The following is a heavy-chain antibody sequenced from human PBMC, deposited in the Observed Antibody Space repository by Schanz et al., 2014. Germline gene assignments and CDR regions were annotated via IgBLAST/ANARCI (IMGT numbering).Heavy chain of an antibody. D-gene: IGHD3-10*01. Sequence: QVQLVESGGGVVQPGRSLRLSCAASGFMFSSYGMHWVRQAPGKGLEWVGVISYDGSKKSYADSVKGRFTISSDNSKSTLYLQMSSLRAEDTAVYYCAKGRFGELSAFDIWGQGTMVTVSS. CDR2: ISYDGSKK. J-gene: IGHJ3*02. CDR1: GFMFSSYG. V-gene: IGHV3-30*18. CDR3: AKGRFGELSAFDI.